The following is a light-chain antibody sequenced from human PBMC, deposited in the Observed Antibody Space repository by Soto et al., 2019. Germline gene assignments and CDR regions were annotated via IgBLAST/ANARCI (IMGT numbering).Light chain of an antibody. CDR2: AAS. Sequence: IKIVEFPSSLVVYAGERGTTPLQASQSISSYLNWYQQKPGKAPKLLIYAASSLQSGVPSRFSGSGSGTDFTLTISSLQPEDFATYYCQQSYSTPITFGQGTLLEIK. CDR3: QQSYSTPIT. J-gene: IGKJ5*01. V-gene: IGKV1-39*01. CDR1: QSISSY.